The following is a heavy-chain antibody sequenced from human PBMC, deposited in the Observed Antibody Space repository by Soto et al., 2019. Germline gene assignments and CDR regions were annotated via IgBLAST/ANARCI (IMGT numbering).Heavy chain of an antibody. CDR3: ARETWRLGY. CDR2: IYYSGST. J-gene: IGHJ4*02. Sequence: QVQLQESGPGLVKPSQTLSLTCTVSGGSISSGDYYWSWIRQPPGKGLEWIGYIYYSGSTSYNPSLQSPLTISVDTPKNQFSLKLSSVTAADPAVYYCARETWRLGYWGQGTLVIVSS. CDR1: GGSISSGDYY. D-gene: IGHD2-21*01. V-gene: IGHV4-30-4*01.